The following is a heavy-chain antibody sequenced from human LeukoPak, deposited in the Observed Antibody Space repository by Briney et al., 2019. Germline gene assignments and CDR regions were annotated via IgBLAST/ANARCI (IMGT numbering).Heavy chain of an antibody. D-gene: IGHD6-19*01. CDR2: ISSSSSYI. V-gene: IGHV3-21*01. J-gene: IGHJ4*02. Sequence: GGSLRLSCAASGFTFSSYSMNWVRQAPGKGLEWVSSISSSSSYIYYADSVKGRFTISRDNAKNSLYLQMNSLRAEDTAVYYCARDLQQWLVQGGYYFDYWGQGTLVTVSS. CDR3: ARDLQQWLVQGGYYFDY. CDR1: GFTFSSYS.